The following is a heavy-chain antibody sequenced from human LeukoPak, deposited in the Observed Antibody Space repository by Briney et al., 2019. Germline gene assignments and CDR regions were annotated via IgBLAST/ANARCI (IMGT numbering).Heavy chain of an antibody. Sequence: ASVKVSCKASGYTFTGYYMHWVRQAPGQGLEWMGWINPNSGGTNYAQKFQGWVTMTRDTSISTAYMELSGLRSDDTAVYYCARAELGNWNCDYWGQGTLVTVSS. D-gene: IGHD1-1*01. J-gene: IGHJ4*02. CDR1: GYTFTGYY. V-gene: IGHV1-2*04. CDR3: ARAELGNWNCDY. CDR2: INPNSGGT.